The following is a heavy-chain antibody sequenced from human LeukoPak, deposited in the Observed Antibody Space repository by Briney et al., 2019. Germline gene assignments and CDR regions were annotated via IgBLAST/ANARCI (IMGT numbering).Heavy chain of an antibody. CDR3: ARDRQWLVKGNWFDP. J-gene: IGHJ5*02. Sequence: RASVKVSCKASGYTFTGYYMHRVRQAPGQGLEWMRWINPNSGGTNYAQKFQGRVTMTRDTSIRTAYMELSRLRSDDTAVYYCARDRQWLVKGNWFDPWGQGTLVTVSS. V-gene: IGHV1-2*02. CDR2: INPNSGGT. D-gene: IGHD6-19*01. CDR1: GYTFTGYY.